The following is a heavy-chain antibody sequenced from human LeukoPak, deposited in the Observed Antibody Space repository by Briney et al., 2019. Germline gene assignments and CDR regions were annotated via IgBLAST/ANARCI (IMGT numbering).Heavy chain of an antibody. CDR3: ARWGRITMVRGVTPQGRAFDI. CDR2: ISYDGSSK. Sequence: PGGSLRLSCAASGFTFSSYAMHWVRQAPGKGLEWVAVISYDGSSKYYADSVKGRFTISRDNSKNTLYLQMNSLRAEDTAVYYCARWGRITMVRGVTPQGRAFDIWGQGTMVTVSS. D-gene: IGHD3-10*01. V-gene: IGHV3-30*04. J-gene: IGHJ3*02. CDR1: GFTFSSYA.